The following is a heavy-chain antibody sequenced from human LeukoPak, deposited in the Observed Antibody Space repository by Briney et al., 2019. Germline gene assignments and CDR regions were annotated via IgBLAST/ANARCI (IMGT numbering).Heavy chain of an antibody. Sequence: GGSLRLSCAASGFTFSSYWMSWVRQAPGKGLEWVANIKQDGSEKYYVDSVKGRFTISRDNAKNSLYLQMNSLRAEDTAVYYCASATIAVAGYYFDYWGQGTLVTVSS. J-gene: IGHJ4*02. CDR1: GFTFSSYW. D-gene: IGHD6-19*01. V-gene: IGHV3-7*01. CDR3: ASATIAVAGYYFDY. CDR2: IKQDGSEK.